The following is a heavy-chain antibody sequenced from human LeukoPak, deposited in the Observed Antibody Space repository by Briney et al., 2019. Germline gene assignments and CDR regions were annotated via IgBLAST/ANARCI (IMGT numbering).Heavy chain of an antibody. D-gene: IGHD3-10*01. CDR1: GGSINNYY. Sequence: SETLSLTCTVSGGSINNYYWSWIRQPPGEGLEWIGYIYGGSTNHNPSLKSRVTISIDTSKNQFSLKLSSVTAADTAVYYCARAPTGSYGPTDYWGQGTLVTVSS. CDR2: IYGGST. J-gene: IGHJ4*02. V-gene: IGHV4-59*01. CDR3: ARAPTGSYGPTDY.